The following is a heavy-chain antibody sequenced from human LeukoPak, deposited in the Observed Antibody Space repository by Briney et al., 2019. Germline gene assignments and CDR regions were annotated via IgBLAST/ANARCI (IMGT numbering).Heavy chain of an antibody. J-gene: IGHJ4*01. CDR3: SRLYPPVRPNWGFFDY. CDR2: IRSKLYGGTI. D-gene: IGHD7-27*01. Sequence: GGSLRLSCAASGFTVSSNYMSWVRQAPGKGLEWVGFIRSKLYGGTIGYAASVQGRFTISRDDSKSIAYLQMNSLKTEDTAVYYCSRLYPPVRPNWGFFDYWGQGTLVTVSS. V-gene: IGHV3-49*04. CDR1: GFTVSSNY.